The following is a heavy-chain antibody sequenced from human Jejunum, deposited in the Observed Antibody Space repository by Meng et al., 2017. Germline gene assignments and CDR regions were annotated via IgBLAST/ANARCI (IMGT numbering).Heavy chain of an antibody. D-gene: IGHD6-13*01. CDR1: GFTFSNYE. V-gene: IGHV3-48*03. Sequence: GESLKISCAASGFTFSNYEMNWVRQAPGKGLEWVSYISSHGSTIYYAASVKGRFTISRDDAKNALYLQMNSLRAEDTSVYYCSRGWARSGIAAGDSTLSEFDHWGQGTLVTVSS. CDR2: ISSHGSTI. J-gene: IGHJ4*02. CDR3: SRGWARSGIAAGDSTLSEFDH.